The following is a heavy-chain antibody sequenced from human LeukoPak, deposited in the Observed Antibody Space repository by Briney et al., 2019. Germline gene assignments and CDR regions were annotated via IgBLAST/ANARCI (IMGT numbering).Heavy chain of an antibody. CDR1: GGSISSYY. CDR3: TRHAYDILTGYANWFDP. D-gene: IGHD3-9*01. CDR2: IYYSGST. V-gene: IGHV4-59*01. J-gene: IGHJ5*02. Sequence: PSETLSLTCTVSGGSISSYYWSWIRQPPGKGLEWIGYIYYSGSTNYNPSLKSRVTISVDTSKNQFSLKLSSVTAADTAVYYCTRHAYDILTGYANWFDPWGQGTLVTVSS.